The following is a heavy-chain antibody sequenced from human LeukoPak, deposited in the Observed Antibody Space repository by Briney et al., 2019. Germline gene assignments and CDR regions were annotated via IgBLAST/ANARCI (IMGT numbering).Heavy chain of an antibody. D-gene: IGHD3-22*01. CDR1: GGSISSYY. V-gene: IGHV4-59*01. CDR2: IYYSGST. CDR3: AGHLYYYDSSGPFDI. Sequence: SETLSLTCTVSGGSISSYYWSWIRQPPGKGLESIGYIYYSGSTNYNPSLKSRVTISVDTSKNQFSLKLSSVTAADTAVYYCAGHLYYYDSSGPFDIWGQGTMVTVSS. J-gene: IGHJ3*02.